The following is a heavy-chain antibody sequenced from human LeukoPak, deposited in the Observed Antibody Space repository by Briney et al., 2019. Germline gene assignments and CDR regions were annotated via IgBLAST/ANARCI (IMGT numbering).Heavy chain of an antibody. J-gene: IGHJ4*02. Sequence: PSETLSLTCTVSGGSISTYYWSWIRQPPGKGPEWIGYIYYSGSTNYNPSLKSRVTMSVDTSKNQFSLKMSSVTAADTAVYYCARRGYGYDDYWGQGTLVTVSS. V-gene: IGHV4-59*01. CDR3: ARRGYGYDDY. CDR1: GGSISTYY. D-gene: IGHD5-18*01. CDR2: IYYSGST.